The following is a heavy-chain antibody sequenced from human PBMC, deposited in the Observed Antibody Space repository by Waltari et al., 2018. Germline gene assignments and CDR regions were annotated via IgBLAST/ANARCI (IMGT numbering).Heavy chain of an antibody. CDR2: IYPGDSDT. CDR3: ARVAAPGQLVNYYYMDV. CDR1: GYSFTSYW. J-gene: IGHJ6*03. Sequence: EVQLVQSGAEVKKPGESLKISCKGSGYSFTSYWIGWVRQIPGKGLAWMGIIYPGDSDTRYSPSFQGQVTISADKSISTAYLQWSSLKASDTAMYYCARVAAPGQLVNYYYMDVWGKGTTVTVSS. V-gene: IGHV5-51*01. D-gene: IGHD6-25*01.